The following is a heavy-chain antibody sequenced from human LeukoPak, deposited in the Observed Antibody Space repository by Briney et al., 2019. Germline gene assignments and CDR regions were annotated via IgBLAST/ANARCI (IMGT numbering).Heavy chain of an antibody. Sequence: GASVKVSCKASGYTFTGYYMHWVRQAPGQGLEWMGRINPNRGGTNYAQKFQGRVTMTRDTSISTAYMELSRLRSDDTAVYYCTRASCSSISCYLDYWGQGTLVTVSS. J-gene: IGHJ4*02. CDR1: GYTFTGYY. CDR2: INPNRGGT. CDR3: TRASCSSISCYLDY. D-gene: IGHD2-2*01. V-gene: IGHV1-2*06.